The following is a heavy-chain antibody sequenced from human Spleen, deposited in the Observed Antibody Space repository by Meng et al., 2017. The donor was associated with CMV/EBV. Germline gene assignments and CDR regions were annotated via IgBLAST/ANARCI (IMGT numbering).Heavy chain of an antibody. CDR1: SGDY. CDR3: ARGKEGAAAGASRSRAAFDY. D-gene: IGHD6-13*01. J-gene: IGHJ4*02. CDR2: INHSGST. Sequence: SGDYGSWIRQPPGKGLEWIGEINHSGSTNYNPSLKSRVTISVDTSKNQFSLKLSSVTAADTAVYYCARGKEGAAAGASRSRAAFDYWGQGTLVTVSS. V-gene: IGHV4-34*01.